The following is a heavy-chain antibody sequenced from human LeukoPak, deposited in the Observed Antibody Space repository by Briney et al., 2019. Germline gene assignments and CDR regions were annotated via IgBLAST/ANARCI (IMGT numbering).Heavy chain of an antibody. D-gene: IGHD3-16*01. J-gene: IGHJ4*02. CDR2: INEDGSEQ. V-gene: IGHV3-7*01. Sequence: GGSLRLSCAASGFTFSSYGMSWVRQAPGKGLQWVANINEDGSEQNNVGSVRGRFTVSRDNAKNSLYLQMNSLRAEDTAVYYCASGGHIDYCGQGTQVTVSS. CDR3: ASGGHIDY. CDR1: GFTFSSYG.